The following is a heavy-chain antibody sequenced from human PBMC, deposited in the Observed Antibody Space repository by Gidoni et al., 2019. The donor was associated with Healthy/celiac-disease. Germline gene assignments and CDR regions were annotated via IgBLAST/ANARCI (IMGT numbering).Heavy chain of an antibody. Sequence: QVQLQASGPGLVQPSETLSLPCPVSCGSISSYYWSWIRQPPGKGLKWIGYIYYSGSTNYNPSLKSRGTISVDTSKNQCSRKLSSVTAADTAVYYCARDDGGGYFDLWGRGTLVTVS. J-gene: IGHJ2*01. V-gene: IGHV4-59*01. CDR3: ARDDGGGYFDL. CDR2: IYYSGST. D-gene: IGHD3-10*01. CDR1: CGSISSYY.